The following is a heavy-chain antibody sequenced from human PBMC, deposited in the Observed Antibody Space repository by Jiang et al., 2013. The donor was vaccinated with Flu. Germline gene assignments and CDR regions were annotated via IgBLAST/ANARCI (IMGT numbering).Heavy chain of an antibody. J-gene: IGHJ4*02. CDR2: INPSGGST. Sequence: VQLVESGAEVKKPGASVKVSCKASGYTFTSYYMHWVRQAPGQGLEWMGIINPSGGSTSYAQKFQGRVTMTRDTSTSTVYMELSSLRSEDTAVYYCARGGVVVAADYYFDYWGQGTLVTVSS. CDR3: ARGGVVVAADYYFDY. CDR1: GYTFTSYY. V-gene: IGHV1-46*01. D-gene: IGHD2-15*01.